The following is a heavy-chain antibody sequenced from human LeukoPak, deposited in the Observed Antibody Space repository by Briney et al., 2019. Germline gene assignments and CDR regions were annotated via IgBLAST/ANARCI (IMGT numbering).Heavy chain of an antibody. Sequence: PGRSLRLSCAASGFTVSSNYINSVRQAPGKGLEWVSSINSSSSYIYYADSVKGRFTISRDNAKNSLYLQMNSLRAEDTAVYYCARLGITMVRGVSDYWGQGTLVTVSS. CDR3: ARLGITMVRGVSDY. CDR2: INSSSSYI. CDR1: GFTVSSNY. V-gene: IGHV3-21*01. D-gene: IGHD3-10*01. J-gene: IGHJ4*02.